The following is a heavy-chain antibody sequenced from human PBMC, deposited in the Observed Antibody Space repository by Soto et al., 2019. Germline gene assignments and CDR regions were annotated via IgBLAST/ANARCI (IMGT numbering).Heavy chain of an antibody. V-gene: IGHV3-74*01. CDR2: INSDGSST. CDR3: ARGYSSSWLNYYYGMDV. CDR1: GFTFSSYW. Sequence: EVQLVESGGGLVQPGGSLRLSCAASGFTFSSYWMHWVRQAPGKGLVWVSRINSDGSSTSYADSVKGRFTISRDNAKNTLYLQMNSLRAEDTAVYYCARGYSSSWLNYYYGMDVWGQGTTVTVSS. J-gene: IGHJ6*02. D-gene: IGHD6-13*01.